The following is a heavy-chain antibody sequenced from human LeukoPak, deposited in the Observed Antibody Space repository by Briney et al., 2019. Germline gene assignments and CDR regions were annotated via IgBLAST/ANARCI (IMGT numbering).Heavy chain of an antibody. Sequence: LGESLKISCKGSGYSFTTYWIGWVRQTPGKGLEWMGIIYPGDSDTRYSPSFQGQVTISADKSISTAYLQWSSLKASDTAIYYCARRAPYGDFDYWGQGTLVTVSS. V-gene: IGHV5-51*01. CDR1: GYSFTTYW. J-gene: IGHJ4*02. CDR3: ARRAPYGDFDY. CDR2: IYPGDSDT. D-gene: IGHD4-17*01.